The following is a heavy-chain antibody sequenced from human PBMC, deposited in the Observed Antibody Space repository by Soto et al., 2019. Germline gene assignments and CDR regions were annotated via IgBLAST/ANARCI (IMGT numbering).Heavy chain of an antibody. D-gene: IGHD2-2*01. Sequence: ASVKVSCKASGYTFTSHGISWVRQAPGQGLEWMGWISAYNGNTNYAQKLQGRVTMTTDTSTSTAYMELRSLRSVDTAVDYCAGSYIVVVPAEVGGDDAFDTWGQGTMVTVSS. V-gene: IGHV1-18*04. CDR3: AGSYIVVVPAEVGGDDAFDT. CDR1: GYTFTSHG. CDR2: ISAYNGNT. J-gene: IGHJ3*02.